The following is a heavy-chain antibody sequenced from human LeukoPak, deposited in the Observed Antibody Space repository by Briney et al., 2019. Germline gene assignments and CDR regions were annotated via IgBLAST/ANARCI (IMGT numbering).Heavy chain of an antibody. Sequence: SVQVSCKASGGPFNNYTISWVRQAPGQGLQWMGRIIPMFDIADYSQTFQDRLTVTADRSTNTVYMELSSLRSEDTAVYYCTRDYDSEDYWGQGTLVTVSS. D-gene: IGHD3-3*01. J-gene: IGHJ4*02. CDR3: TRDYDSEDY. CDR2: IIPMFDIA. V-gene: IGHV1-69*04. CDR1: GGPFNNYT.